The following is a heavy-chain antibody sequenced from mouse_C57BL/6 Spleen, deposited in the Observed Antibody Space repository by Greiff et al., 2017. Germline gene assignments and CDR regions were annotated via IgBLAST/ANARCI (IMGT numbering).Heavy chain of an antibody. J-gene: IGHJ1*03. CDR1: GYSITNGYHW. Sequence: EVQLQQSGPALVKPSQTVSLTCTATGYSITNGYHWWNWLRQVSGRKLEWIGYLSSSGSTNSNPSLKSRNSITSDTSKKQLFLQLNSVTTEDIATCYCARDRFITTVGGVLDVWGTGTTVTVSS. D-gene: IGHD1-1*01. CDR2: LSSSGST. V-gene: IGHV3-4*01. CDR3: ARDRFITTVGGVLDV.